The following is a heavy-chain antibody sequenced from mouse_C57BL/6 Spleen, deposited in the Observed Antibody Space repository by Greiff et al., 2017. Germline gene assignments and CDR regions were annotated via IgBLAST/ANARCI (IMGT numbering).Heavy chain of an antibody. V-gene: IGHV1-85*01. Sequence: VQLQQSGPELVKPGASVKLSCKASGYTFTSYDINWVKQRPGQGLEWIGWIYPRDGSTKYNEKFKGKATLTVDTSSSTAYMELHSLTSEDSAVYFCARKDYYGSSWDWYFDVWGTGTTVTVSS. CDR3: ARKDYYGSSWDWYFDV. CDR2: IYPRDGST. J-gene: IGHJ1*03. CDR1: GYTFTSYD. D-gene: IGHD1-1*01.